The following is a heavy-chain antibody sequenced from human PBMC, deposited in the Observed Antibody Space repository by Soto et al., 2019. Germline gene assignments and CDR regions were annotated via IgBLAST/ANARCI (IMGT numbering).Heavy chain of an antibody. CDR1: GGSISSYY. D-gene: IGHD2-21*02. CDR3: ARTHIVVVTAGVWFDP. V-gene: IGHV4-59*01. J-gene: IGHJ5*02. CDR2: IYYSGST. Sequence: SETLSLTCTVSGGSISSYYWSLIRQPPGKGLEWIGYIYYSGSTNYNPSLKSRVTISVDTSKNQFSLKLSSVTAADTAVYYCARTHIVVVTAGVWFDPWGQGNLVTVSS.